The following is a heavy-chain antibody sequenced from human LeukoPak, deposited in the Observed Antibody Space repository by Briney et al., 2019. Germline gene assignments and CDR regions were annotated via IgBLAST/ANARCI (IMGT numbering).Heavy chain of an antibody. CDR3: ARDFGGFSWYYFDY. Sequence: PGGSLRLSCAPSGFTFSNYGMHWVRQAPGKGLEWVAFIPYDGTNKYHADSVKGRFTISRDNSKNTLYLQMNSLRAEDTAVYYCARDFGGFSWYYFDYWGQGTLVTVSS. CDR2: IPYDGTNK. D-gene: IGHD6-13*01. V-gene: IGHV3-30*02. CDR1: GFTFSNYG. J-gene: IGHJ4*02.